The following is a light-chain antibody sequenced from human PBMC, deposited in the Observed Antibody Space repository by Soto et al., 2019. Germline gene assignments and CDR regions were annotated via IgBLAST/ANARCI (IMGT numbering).Light chain of an antibody. J-gene: IGLJ1*01. Sequence: GSNFVSWYQQHPGKPPKLIIYDVANRPSGVSNCFSGSKSGSTASLIISRLQTEDEADHYCVSYTSSTTYVFGTGTKVTVL. CDR2: DVA. CDR1: GSNF. CDR3: VSYTSSTTYV. V-gene: IGLV2-14*03.